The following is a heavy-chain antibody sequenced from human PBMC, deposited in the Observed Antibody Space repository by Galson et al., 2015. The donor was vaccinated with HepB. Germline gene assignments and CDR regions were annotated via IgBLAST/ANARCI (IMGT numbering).Heavy chain of an antibody. CDR3: ARDSKWNYSDSESFDY. CDR2: INPSGGST. D-gene: IGHD1-7*01. Sequence: SVKVSCKASGYTFTSYYMHWVRQAPGQGLEWMGIINPSGGSTSYAQKFQGRVTMTRDTSTSTVYMELNSLRSEDTAVYYCARDSKWNYSDSESFDYWGQGTLATVSS. CDR1: GYTFTSYY. V-gene: IGHV1-46*01. J-gene: IGHJ4*02.